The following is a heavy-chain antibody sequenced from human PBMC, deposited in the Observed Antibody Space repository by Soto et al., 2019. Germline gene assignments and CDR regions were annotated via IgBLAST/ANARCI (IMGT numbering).Heavy chain of an antibody. Sequence: QITLTESGPTLVKPTQTLTLTCTFSVFSLSTSGVGVGWIRQPPGKALEWLALIYWDDDKRYSPFLKSRLTITKDTSKNQVVLTMTNMDPVDTARYYCAHRDTKERLAGNTWFDPWGQGTLVTVSS. CDR2: IYWDDDK. D-gene: IGHD6-19*01. J-gene: IGHJ5*02. V-gene: IGHV2-5*02. CDR1: VFSLSTSGVG. CDR3: AHRDTKERLAGNTWFDP.